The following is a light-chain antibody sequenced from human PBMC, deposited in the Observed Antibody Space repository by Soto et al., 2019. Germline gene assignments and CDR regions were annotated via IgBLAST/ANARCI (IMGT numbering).Light chain of an antibody. V-gene: IGLV2-23*02. CDR3: CSYAGSSTFDVV. J-gene: IGLJ2*01. CDR2: EVS. CDR1: SSDVGHYNL. Sequence: QSALTQPASVSGSPGQSITISCTGTSSDVGHYNLVSWYQQHPGKATKLMIYEVSKRPSGVSTRFSGSKSGNTASLTISGLQAEDEADYYCCSYAGSSTFDVVFGGGTKLTVL.